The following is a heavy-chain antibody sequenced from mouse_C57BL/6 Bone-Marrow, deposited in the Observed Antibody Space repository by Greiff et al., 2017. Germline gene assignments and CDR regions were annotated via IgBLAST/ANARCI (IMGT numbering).Heavy chain of an antibody. D-gene: IGHD1-1*01. Sequence: EVQLVESGGDLVKPGGSLKLSCAASGFTFSSYGMSWVRQTPDKRLEWVATISSGGSYTYYPDSVKGRFTISRDNGKNTLYLQMSSLKSEDTAMYYCARRGTTVVARAMDYWGQGTSVAGSS. V-gene: IGHV5-6*01. J-gene: IGHJ4*01. CDR1: GFTFSSYG. CDR2: ISSGGSYT. CDR3: ARRGTTVVARAMDY.